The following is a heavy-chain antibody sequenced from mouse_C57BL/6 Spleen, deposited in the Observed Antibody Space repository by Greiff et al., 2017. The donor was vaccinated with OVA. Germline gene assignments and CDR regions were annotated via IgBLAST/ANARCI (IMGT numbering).Heavy chain of an antibody. Sequence: QVQLQQSGPELVKPGASVKTSCKASGYAFSSSWMNWVKQRPGKGLEWIGRIYPGDGDTNYNGKFKGKATLTADKSSSTAYMQLSSLTSEDSAVYFCARDLLLRYYYFDYWGQGTTLTVSS. CDR2: IYPGDGDT. J-gene: IGHJ2*01. V-gene: IGHV1-82*01. D-gene: IGHD1-1*01. CDR1: GYAFSSSW. CDR3: ARDLLLRYYYFDY.